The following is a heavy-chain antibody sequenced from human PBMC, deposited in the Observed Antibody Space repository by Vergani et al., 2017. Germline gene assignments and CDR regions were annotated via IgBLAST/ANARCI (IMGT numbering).Heavy chain of an antibody. V-gene: IGHV4-61*02. D-gene: IGHD3-3*01. Sequence: QVQLQESGPGLVKPSQTLSLTCTVSGGSIRSGSYYWSRIRQPAGKGLEWIGRIYTSGSNNYNPSLTSRLTIAVDTSKNQFSLKLSSVTAADTAVYYCARDSGFSRIDVWGQGTTVTVSS. CDR2: IYTSGSN. CDR3: ARDSGFSRIDV. J-gene: IGHJ6*02. CDR1: GGSIRSGSYY.